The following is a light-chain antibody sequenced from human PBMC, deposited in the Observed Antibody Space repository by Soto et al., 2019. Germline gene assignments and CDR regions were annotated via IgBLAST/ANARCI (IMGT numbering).Light chain of an antibody. J-gene: IGKJ4*01. V-gene: IGKV3-20*01. CDR2: DAS. CDR1: QSVSSSY. Sequence: EIVLTQSPGTLSLSPGERATLSCRASQSVSSSYLAWYQQKPGQAPRLLIYDASTRATGIPDRFSGGGSGTDFTLAISRLEPEDSAVYYCQQFSSYPLTFGGGTKVDIK. CDR3: QQFSSYPLT.